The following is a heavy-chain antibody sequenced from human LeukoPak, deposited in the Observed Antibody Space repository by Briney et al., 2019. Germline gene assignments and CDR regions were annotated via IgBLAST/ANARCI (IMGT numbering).Heavy chain of an antibody. CDR2: ISYDGSNK. J-gene: IGHJ4*02. Sequence: GRSLRLSCAASGFTFSSYGMHWVRQAPGKGLEWVAVISYDGSNKYYADSVKGRSTISRDNSKNTLYLQMNSLRAEDTAVYYCAKDRPFGYSYGYFDYWGQGTLVTVSS. CDR3: AKDRPFGYSYGYFDY. V-gene: IGHV3-30*18. D-gene: IGHD5-18*01. CDR1: GFTFSSYG.